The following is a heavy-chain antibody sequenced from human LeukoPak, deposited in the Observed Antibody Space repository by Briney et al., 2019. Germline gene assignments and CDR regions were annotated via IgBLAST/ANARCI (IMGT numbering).Heavy chain of an antibody. D-gene: IGHD3-16*01. CDR1: GGTFSSYA. J-gene: IGHJ5*02. CDR3: ARGGADLHGDNWFDP. CDR2: IIPIFGTA. V-gene: IGHV1-69*13. Sequence: ASVKVSCKASGGTFSSYAISWLRQAPGQGLEWMGGIIPIFGTANYAQKFQGRVTITADESTSTAYMELSSLRSEDTAVYYCARGGADLHGDNWFDPWGQGTLVTVSS.